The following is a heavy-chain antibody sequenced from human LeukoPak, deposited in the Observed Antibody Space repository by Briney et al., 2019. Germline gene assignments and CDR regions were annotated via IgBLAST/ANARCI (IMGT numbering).Heavy chain of an antibody. J-gene: IGHJ6*02. Sequence: PSEALSLTCTVSGGSISSYYWSWIRHPPGKGLEWIGYIYYSGSTNYNPSLKSRVTISVDTSKDQFSLKLSSVTAADTAVYYCAREGPDGTYGMDVWGQGTTVTVSS. CDR3: AREGPDGTYGMDV. CDR2: IYYSGST. D-gene: IGHD5-24*01. CDR1: GGSISSYY. V-gene: IGHV4-59*01.